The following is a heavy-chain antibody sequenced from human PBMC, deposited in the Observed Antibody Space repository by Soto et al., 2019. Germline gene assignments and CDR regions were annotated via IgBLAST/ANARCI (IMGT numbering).Heavy chain of an antibody. V-gene: IGHV3-74*01. J-gene: IGHJ5*02. Sequence: VGSLRLSCAASGFNFTSHWMHWVRQAPGKGLVWVSRITSDGKSKAYAESVKGRFAISRDNAKNTVYLQMNGLTVEDTAVYYCARESGDWPLNWFDPWGQGTLVTVSS. CDR1: GFNFTSHW. CDR2: ITSDGKSK. D-gene: IGHD2-21*02. CDR3: ARESGDWPLNWFDP.